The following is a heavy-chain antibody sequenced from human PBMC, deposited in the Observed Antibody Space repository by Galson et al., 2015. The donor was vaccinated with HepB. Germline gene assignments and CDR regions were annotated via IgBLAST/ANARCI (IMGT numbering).Heavy chain of an antibody. J-gene: IGHJ3*02. Sequence: SLRLSCAASGFTFSSYWMSWVRQAPGKGLEWVANIKQDGSEKYYVDSVKGRFTISRDNAKNSLYLQMNSLRAEDTAVYYCARDLSTVAVAGPEGDAFDIWGQGTMVTVSS. D-gene: IGHD6-19*01. CDR3: ARDLSTVAVAGPEGDAFDI. CDR2: IKQDGSEK. CDR1: GFTFSSYW. V-gene: IGHV3-7*03.